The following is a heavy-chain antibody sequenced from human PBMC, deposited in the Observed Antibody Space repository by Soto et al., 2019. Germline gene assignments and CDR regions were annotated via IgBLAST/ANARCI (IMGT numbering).Heavy chain of an antibody. CDR2: ISGSGGST. CDR3: AKRYGDIVVVVAVTWYFDY. Sequence: EVQVLESGGGLVQPGGSLRLSCAASGFTFSSYAMSWVRQAPGKGLEWVSAISGSGGSTYYADSVKGRFTISRDNSKNTLYLQMNSLRAEDTAVYYCAKRYGDIVVVVAVTWYFDYWGQGTLVTVSS. CDR1: GFTFSSYA. J-gene: IGHJ4*02. D-gene: IGHD2-15*01. V-gene: IGHV3-23*01.